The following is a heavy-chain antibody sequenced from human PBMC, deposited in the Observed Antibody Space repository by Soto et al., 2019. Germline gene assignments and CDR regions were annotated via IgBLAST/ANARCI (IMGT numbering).Heavy chain of an antibody. CDR1: GFTFRSYG. CDR3: ARDGDVNTGFGKDY. Sequence: GSLRLSCAASGFTFRSYGMHWVRQAPGKGLEWVAFIWHDGGNKFYAESVKGRFTISRDNSKNTLYLQMTSLSAEDTAMYYCARDGDVNTGFGKDYWGQGTLVTVSS. V-gene: IGHV3-33*01. D-gene: IGHD3-16*01. J-gene: IGHJ4*02. CDR2: IWHDGGNK.